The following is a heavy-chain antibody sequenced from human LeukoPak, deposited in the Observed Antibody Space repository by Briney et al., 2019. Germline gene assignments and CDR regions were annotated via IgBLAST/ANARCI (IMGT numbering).Heavy chain of an antibody. J-gene: IGHJ4*02. CDR3: ARGEIGYNSFDY. Sequence: SVKVSCKASRGTFSSYAISWVRQAPGQGLEWMGRIIPIFGTANYAQKFQGRVTITADKSTSTAYMELSSLRSEDTAVYCCARGEIGYNSFDYWGQGTLVTVSS. D-gene: IGHD5-24*01. CDR1: RGTFSSYA. CDR2: IIPIFGTA. V-gene: IGHV1-69*06.